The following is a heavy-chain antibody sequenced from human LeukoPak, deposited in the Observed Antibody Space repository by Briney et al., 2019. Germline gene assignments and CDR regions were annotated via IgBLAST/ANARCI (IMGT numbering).Heavy chain of an antibody. Sequence: PGGSLRLSCVASGFNFSNYAMTWVRKAPGKGLEWVSVISGSDERTCYADSVKGRFTISRDNSKNTLSLQMNSLRVEDTAVYYCAKERSGIVAAASNSWGQGTLVIVAS. V-gene: IGHV3-23*01. CDR3: AKERSGIVAAASNS. CDR2: ISGSDERT. CDR1: GFNFSNYA. D-gene: IGHD2-2*01. J-gene: IGHJ5*02.